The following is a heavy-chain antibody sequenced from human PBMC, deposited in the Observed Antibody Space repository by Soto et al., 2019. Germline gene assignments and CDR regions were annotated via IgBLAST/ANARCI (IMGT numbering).Heavy chain of an antibody. CDR2: ISYDGSNK. CDR1: GFTFSSYA. CDR3: ARDGYYYYGMDV. V-gene: IGHV3-30-3*01. Sequence: GGSLRLSCAASGFTFSSYAMHWVRQAPGKGLEWVAVISYDGSNKYYADYVKGRFTISRDNSKNTLYLQMNSLRAEDTAVYYCARDGYYYYGMDVWGQGTTVTVSS. J-gene: IGHJ6*02.